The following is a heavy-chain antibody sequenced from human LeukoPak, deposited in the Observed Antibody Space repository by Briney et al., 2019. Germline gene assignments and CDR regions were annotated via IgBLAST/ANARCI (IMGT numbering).Heavy chain of an antibody. V-gene: IGHV3-9*01. Sequence: PGGSLRLSCAASGFTLDDYAMHWVRQAPGKGLEWVSGISWNSGSIGYADSVKGRFTISRDNAKNSLYLQMNSPRAEDTALYYCAKDVLASGWYYFDYWGQGTLVTVSS. CDR3: AKDVLASGWYYFDY. D-gene: IGHD6-19*01. CDR2: ISWNSGSI. J-gene: IGHJ4*02. CDR1: GFTLDDYA.